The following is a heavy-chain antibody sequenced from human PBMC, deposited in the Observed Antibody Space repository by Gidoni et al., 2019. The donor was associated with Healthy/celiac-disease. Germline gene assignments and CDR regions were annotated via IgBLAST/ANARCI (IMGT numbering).Heavy chain of an antibody. Sequence: QVQLVESGGGLVKPGGSLRLSCAASGFTFRDYYMSWIRQAPGKGLEWVSYISSSSSYTNYADSVKGRFTISRDNAKNSLYLQMNSLRAEDTAVYYCARGDTASVYYYYYYMDVWGKGTTVTVSS. CDR3: ARGDTASVYYYYYYMDV. D-gene: IGHD5-18*01. CDR2: ISSSSSYT. CDR1: GFTFRDYY. V-gene: IGHV3-11*05. J-gene: IGHJ6*03.